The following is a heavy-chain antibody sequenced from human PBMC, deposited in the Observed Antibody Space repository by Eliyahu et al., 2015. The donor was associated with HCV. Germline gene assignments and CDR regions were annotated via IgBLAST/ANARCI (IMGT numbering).Heavy chain of an antibody. Sequence: QVQLEQSGAEVKKPGSSVKVSCXASGGSFGXSFSSYTFNWVRQAPGQGLEWMGGTDPXFDSIKLAQKFQGRITISADDSTSSTYMELSNLKPEDTAVYYCTRSFYISSGFRGPPPYPFYSHGMDDWGQGTTVTVSS. D-gene: IGHD3-22*01. V-gene: IGHV1-69*01. J-gene: IGHJ6*02. CDR3: TRSFYISSGFRGPPPYPFYSHGMDD. CDR1: GGSFGXSFSSYT. CDR2: TDPXFDSI.